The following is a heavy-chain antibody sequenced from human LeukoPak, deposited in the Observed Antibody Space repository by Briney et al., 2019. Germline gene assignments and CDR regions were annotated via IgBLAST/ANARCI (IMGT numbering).Heavy chain of an antibody. V-gene: IGHV1-24*01. CDR1: GYTLTELS. Sequence: GASVKVSCKVSGYTLTELSMHWVRQAPGKGLEWMGGFDPEDGETIYAQKFQGRVTMTEDTSTDTAYMELSSHRSEDTAVYYCATAMITFGGVTSPRRYYYYGMDVWGQGTTVTVSS. D-gene: IGHD3-16*01. CDR2: FDPEDGET. CDR3: ATAMITFGGVTSPRRYYYYGMDV. J-gene: IGHJ6*02.